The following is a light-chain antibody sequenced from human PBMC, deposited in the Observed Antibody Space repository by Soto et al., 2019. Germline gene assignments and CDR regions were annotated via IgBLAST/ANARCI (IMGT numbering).Light chain of an antibody. Sequence: EILLTQSPGTLSLSPGERATLSCRASQSVSSSYLAWYQQKPGQAPRLLIYGVSTRDTGIPARFSGSASGTDFTLTISSLEPEDFAVYYCQQRSNWPPAFGQGTRLEIK. V-gene: IGKV3D-20*02. CDR1: QSVSSSY. CDR3: QQRSNWPPA. J-gene: IGKJ5*01. CDR2: GVS.